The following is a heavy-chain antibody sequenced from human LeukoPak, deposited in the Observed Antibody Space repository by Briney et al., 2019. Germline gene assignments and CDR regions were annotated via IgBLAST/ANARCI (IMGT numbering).Heavy chain of an antibody. CDR3: VRDSGGDGYRRFDY. Sequence: SETLSLTCTVSGGSIANYYWSWLRQPPGKGLEWIGNIHNSGDINYNPSLKSRVTISVDTSKNHFSLNLTSVTAADTAVYYCVRDSGGDGYRRFDYWGQGTLVTVSS. CDR1: GGSIANYY. CDR2: IHNSGDI. V-gene: IGHV4-59*13. J-gene: IGHJ4*02. D-gene: IGHD5-24*01.